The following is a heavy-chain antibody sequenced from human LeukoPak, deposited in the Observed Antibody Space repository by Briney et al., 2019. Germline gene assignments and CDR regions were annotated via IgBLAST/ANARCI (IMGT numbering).Heavy chain of an antibody. J-gene: IGHJ4*02. Sequence: SVKVSCKASGGTFSSHAISWVRQAPGQGLEWMGRIIPILGIANYAQEFQGRVTITADKSTSTAYMELSSLRSEDTAVYYCARVGDMGVAAPSTPWGQGTLVTVSS. CDR3: ARVGDMGVAAPSTP. D-gene: IGHD6-13*01. CDR1: GGTFSSHA. V-gene: IGHV1-69*04. CDR2: IIPILGIA.